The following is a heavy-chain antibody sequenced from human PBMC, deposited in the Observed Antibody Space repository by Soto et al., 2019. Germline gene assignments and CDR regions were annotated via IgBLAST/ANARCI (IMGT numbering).Heavy chain of an antibody. CDR2: INPNSGGT. CDR1: GYTFTGYY. Sequence: VASVKVSCKASGYTFTGYYMHWVRQAPGQGLEWMGWINPNSGGTNYAQKFQGWVTMTRDTSISTAYMELSRLRSYDTAVYYCARARQADYGDYDGAFDIWGQGTMVTVS. CDR3: ARARQADYGDYDGAFDI. V-gene: IGHV1-2*04. D-gene: IGHD4-17*01. J-gene: IGHJ3*02.